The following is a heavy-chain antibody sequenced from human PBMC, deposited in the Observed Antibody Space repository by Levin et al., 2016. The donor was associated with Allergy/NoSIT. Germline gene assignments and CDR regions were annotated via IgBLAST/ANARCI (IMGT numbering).Heavy chain of an antibody. CDR2: IFHNGGA. Sequence: GSLRLSCTVSGVSISSYSWVWIRQSPGKGLEWIVSIFHNGGANYNPSLKSRVTVSVDSSNNQFSLSLSSVTAADTALYYCARRNYYGTSDAFDIWGQGTTVTVSS. J-gene: IGHJ3*02. CDR1: GVSISSYS. D-gene: IGHD3-10*01. V-gene: IGHV4-59*01. CDR3: ARRNYYGTSDAFDI.